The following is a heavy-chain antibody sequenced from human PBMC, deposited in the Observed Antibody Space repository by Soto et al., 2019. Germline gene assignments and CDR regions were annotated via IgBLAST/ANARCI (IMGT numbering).Heavy chain of an antibody. D-gene: IGHD6-13*01. CDR3: ARDSKAAGKDYYYYYGMDV. CDR1: GFTCSDYY. V-gene: IGHV3-11*06. CDR2: ISSSSSYT. Sequence: GGSLRLSCAASGFTCSDYYMSWIRQAPGKGLDWVSYISSSSSYTNYADSVKGRFTISRDNAKNSLYLQMNSLRAEDTAVYYCARDSKAAGKDYYYYYGMDVWGQGTTVTVSS. J-gene: IGHJ6*02.